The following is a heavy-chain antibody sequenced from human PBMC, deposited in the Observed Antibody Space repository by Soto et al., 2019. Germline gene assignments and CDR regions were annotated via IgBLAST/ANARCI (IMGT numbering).Heavy chain of an antibody. J-gene: IGHJ4*02. CDR1: GFTFSSYG. D-gene: IGHD5-18*01. CDR2: ISYDGSNK. CDR3: AKAARLWFGY. V-gene: IGHV3-30*18. Sequence: GGSLRLSCAASGFTFSSYGMHWVRQAPGKGLEWVAVISYDGSNKYYADSVKGRFTISRDNSKNTLYLQMNSLRAEDTAVYYCAKAARLWFGYWGKGTLVTRLL.